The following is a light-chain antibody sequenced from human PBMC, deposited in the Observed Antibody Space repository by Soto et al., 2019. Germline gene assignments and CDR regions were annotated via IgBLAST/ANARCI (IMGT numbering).Light chain of an antibody. Sequence: EIVLTQCPGTLSLSPGERATLSCRASQSVSSSYLAWYQQKPGQAPRLLIYGASSRATGIPDRLSGSGSGSDFTLTISRLEPEDFAVYYCQQYGSSPRTFGQGTKVDIK. CDR2: GAS. CDR3: QQYGSSPRT. CDR1: QSVSSSY. V-gene: IGKV3-20*01. J-gene: IGKJ1*01.